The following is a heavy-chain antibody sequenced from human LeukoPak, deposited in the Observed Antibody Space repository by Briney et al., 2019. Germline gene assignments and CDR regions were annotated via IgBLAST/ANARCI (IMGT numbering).Heavy chain of an antibody. CDR2: INWNGGST. CDR3: ARVLGIAAAGNDY. J-gene: IGHJ4*02. D-gene: IGHD6-13*01. V-gene: IGHV3-20*04. Sequence: GGSLRLSCASSGFTFDDYGMSWVRQAPGKGLEWVSGINWNGGSTGYADSVKGRFTISRDNAKNSLYLQMNSLRVEDTALYYCARVLGIAAAGNDYWGQGTLVTVSS. CDR1: GFTFDDYG.